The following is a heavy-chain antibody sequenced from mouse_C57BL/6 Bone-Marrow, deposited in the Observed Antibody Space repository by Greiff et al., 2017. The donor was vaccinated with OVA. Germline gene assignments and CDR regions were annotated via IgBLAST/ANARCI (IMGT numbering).Heavy chain of an antibody. V-gene: IGHV1-19*01. CDR1: GYTFTDYY. CDR2: IKPYNGGT. D-gene: IGHD3-2*02. Sequence: VQLQQSGPVLVKPGASVKMSCKASGYTFTDYYMNWVKQSHGKSLEWIGVIKPYNGGTSYNQKFKGKATLTADKSSSTVYMQLSSLTSEDSAVYYCARAQLRSWFAYWGQGTLVTVSA. CDR3: ARAQLRSWFAY. J-gene: IGHJ3*01.